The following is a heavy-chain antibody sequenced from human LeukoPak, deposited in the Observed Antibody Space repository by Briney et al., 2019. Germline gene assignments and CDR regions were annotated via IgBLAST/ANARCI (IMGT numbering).Heavy chain of an antibody. CDR3: AKANNPIRRFHP. CDR1: GGSISSYD. V-gene: IGHV4-59*01. Sequence: PSETLSLTCTVSGGSISSYDWSWIRQPPGRGLEWIGYMYNTGRTNYNPSLKSRVTISSDMAKNHFSLRLSSVTAADTAIYYCAKANNPIRRFHPWGQGTLVTVSS. CDR2: MYNTGRT. J-gene: IGHJ5*02.